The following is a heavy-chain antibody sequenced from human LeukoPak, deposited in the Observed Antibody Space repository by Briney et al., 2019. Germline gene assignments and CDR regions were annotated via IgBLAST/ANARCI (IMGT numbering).Heavy chain of an antibody. CDR3: ARANFLYCSSTSCLFDY. CDR2: INPNDGDT. V-gene: IGHV1-2*02. Sequence: GASVKVSCKASGYIFTDYYMHWVRQAPGQGFEWMGWINPNDGDTYYAQKFQGRVTMTRDTSISTAHMEVSRLRSDDTAVYYCARANFLYCSSTSCLFDYWGQGTLVTVSS. J-gene: IGHJ4*02. CDR1: GYIFTDYY. D-gene: IGHD2-2*01.